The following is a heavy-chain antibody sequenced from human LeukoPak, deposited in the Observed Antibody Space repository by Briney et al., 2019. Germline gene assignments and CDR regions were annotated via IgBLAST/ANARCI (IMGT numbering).Heavy chain of an antibody. Sequence: GGSLRLSCAASGFTFSSYAMSWVRQAPGKGLEWVSAISGSGGSTYYADSVKGRFTISRDNSKNTLYLQMNSLRAEDTAVYYCAKRQIGYYDSSGYDYWGQGTLVTVSS. CDR3: AKRQIGYYDSSGYDY. V-gene: IGHV3-23*01. J-gene: IGHJ4*02. D-gene: IGHD3-22*01. CDR1: GFTFSSYA. CDR2: ISGSGGST.